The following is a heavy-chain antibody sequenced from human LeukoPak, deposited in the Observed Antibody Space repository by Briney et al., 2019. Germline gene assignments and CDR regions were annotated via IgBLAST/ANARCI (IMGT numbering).Heavy chain of an antibody. CDR1: GFTFNNYA. Sequence: GGSLRLSCASSGFTFNNYAMTWVRQAPGKGLECVSSITASGGSTYCADSVKGRFTISRDNSKNTLYLQMSSLRAEDTAVYYCARDYPTSGIVTIFDCWGQGTLVTVSS. CDR2: ITASGGST. CDR3: ARDYPTSGIVTIFDC. V-gene: IGHV3-23*01. J-gene: IGHJ4*02. D-gene: IGHD1-1*01.